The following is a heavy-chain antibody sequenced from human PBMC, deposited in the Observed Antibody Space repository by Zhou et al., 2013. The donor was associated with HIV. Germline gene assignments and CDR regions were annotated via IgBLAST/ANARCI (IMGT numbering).Heavy chain of an antibody. J-gene: IGHJ4*02. V-gene: IGHV1-2*02. CDR2: MAPNSDVT. CDR1: GGTFSNYA. CDR3: ATYGPGYNWMYK. Sequence: QVQLVQSGAQVKKPGSSVKVSCKTSGGTFSNYAISWVRQAPGQGLEWMGWMAPNSDVTKYAPKLQGRVTMTRDTSINTAYMELSSLRSDDTAVYYCATYGPGYNWMYKWGQGTLVTVSS. D-gene: IGHD1-20*01.